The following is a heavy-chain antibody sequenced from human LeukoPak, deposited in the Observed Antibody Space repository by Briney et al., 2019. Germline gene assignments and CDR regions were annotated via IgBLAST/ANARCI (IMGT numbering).Heavy chain of an antibody. CDR2: ISSSSSTI. V-gene: IGHV3-48*04. CDR3: AKDPNYDSSGYYPI. D-gene: IGHD3-22*01. CDR1: GFTFSSYS. J-gene: IGHJ3*02. Sequence: PGGSLRLSCAASGFTFSSYSMNWVRQAPGKWLEWVSYISSSSSTIYYADSVKGRFTISRDNAKNSLYLQMDSLRAEDTAVYYCAKDPNYDSSGYYPIWGQGTMVTVSS.